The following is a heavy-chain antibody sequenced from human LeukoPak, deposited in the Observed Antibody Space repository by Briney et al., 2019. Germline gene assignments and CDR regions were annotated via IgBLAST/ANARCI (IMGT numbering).Heavy chain of an antibody. CDR3: ARVKAHITMVRGVLAPFDY. V-gene: IGHV4-4*07. CDR1: GGSISSYY. J-gene: IGHJ4*02. CDR2: IYTSGST. Sequence: SETLSLTGTVSGGSISSYYWSWIRQPAGKGLEWIGRIYTSGSTNYNPSLKSRVTMSVDTSKNQFSLKLSSVTAADTAVYYCARVKAHITMVRGVLAPFDYWGQGTLVTVSS. D-gene: IGHD3-10*01.